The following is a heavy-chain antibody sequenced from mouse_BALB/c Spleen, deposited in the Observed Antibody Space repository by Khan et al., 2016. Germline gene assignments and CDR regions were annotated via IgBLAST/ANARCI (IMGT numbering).Heavy chain of an antibody. CDR3: ARFYYDYEDYAMDY. Sequence: QIQLVQSGAELVRPGTSVKVSCKASGYAFTNYLIEWVKQRPGQGLEWIGVINPGSGGTNYNEKFKGKATLTADKSSSTAYMQLSSLTSDDSAVXVFARFYYDYEDYAMDYWGQGTSVTVSS. CDR1: GYAFTNYL. V-gene: IGHV1-54*03. J-gene: IGHJ4*01. D-gene: IGHD2-4*01. CDR2: INPGSGGT.